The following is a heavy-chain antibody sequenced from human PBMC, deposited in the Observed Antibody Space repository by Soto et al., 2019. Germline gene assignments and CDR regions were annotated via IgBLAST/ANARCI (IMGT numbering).Heavy chain of an antibody. V-gene: IGHV4-59*01. CDR1: DGSISSYY. CDR2: IYYSGST. CDR3: ARVMDIVVVPAAQGGFDY. J-gene: IGHJ4*02. D-gene: IGHD2-2*03. Sequence: PSETLSLTCTVSDGSISSYYWSWIRQPPGKGLEWIGYIYYSGSTNYNPSLKSRVTISVDTSKNQFSLKLSSVTAADTAVYYCARVMDIVVVPAAQGGFDYWGQGTLVTVSS.